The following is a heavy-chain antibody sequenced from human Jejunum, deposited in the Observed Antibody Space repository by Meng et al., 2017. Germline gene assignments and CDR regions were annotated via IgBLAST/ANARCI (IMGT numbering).Heavy chain of an antibody. D-gene: IGHD3-10*01. Sequence: GESLKISCKGSGYDFTTYWIGWVRQMPGKGLEWMGIIYPGDSDIRYSPSFQGQVTISADRSMSTAYLQWSTLRASDTAMYYCARTYYYGLGSYYNPPDYWGQGTLVTVSS. CDR2: IYPGDSDI. CDR1: GYDFTTYW. CDR3: ARTYYYGLGSYYNPPDY. J-gene: IGHJ4*02. V-gene: IGHV5-51*01.